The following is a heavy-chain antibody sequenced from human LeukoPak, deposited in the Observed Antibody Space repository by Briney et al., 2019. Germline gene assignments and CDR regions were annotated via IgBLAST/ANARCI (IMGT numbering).Heavy chain of an antibody. V-gene: IGHV3-30-3*01. J-gene: IGHJ6*02. CDR3: ARVHTPRGTVATMGYYYYGMDV. Sequence: PGGSLRLSCAASGFTFSSYAMHWVRQAPGKGLEWVAVVSYDGSNKYYADSVKGRSTISRDNSKNTLYLQMNSLRAEDTAVYYCARVHTPRGTVATMGYYYYGMDVWGQGTTVTVSS. D-gene: IGHD5-24*01. CDR2: VSYDGSNK. CDR1: GFTFSSYA.